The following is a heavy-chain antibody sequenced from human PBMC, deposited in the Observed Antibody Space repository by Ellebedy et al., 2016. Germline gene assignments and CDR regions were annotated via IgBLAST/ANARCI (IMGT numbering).Heavy chain of an antibody. D-gene: IGHD3-3*02. J-gene: IGHJ3*02. CDR3: AKISPTHRGAFDI. CDR2: FGGRSTTT. Sequence: LSLTCEASGFTFSSYAMSWLRQAPGKGLEWVSVFGGRSTTTYYADSVKGRFTISRDNSKNTLFLQMNSLRGDDTARYYCAKISPTHRGAFDIWGQGTMVTVSS. V-gene: IGHV3-23*01. CDR1: GFTFSSYA.